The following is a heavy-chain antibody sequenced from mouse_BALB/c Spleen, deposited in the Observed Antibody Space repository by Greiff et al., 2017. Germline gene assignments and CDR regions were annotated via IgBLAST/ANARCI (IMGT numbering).Heavy chain of an antibody. Sequence: VQLQQSGPEVVRPGVSVKISCKGSGYTFTDYAMHWVKQSHAKSLEWIGVISTYNGNTNYNQKFKGKATMTVDKSSSTAYMELAGLTSEESAIYYGAREGVGGYGGGYYAMDHWGQGTSVTVSS. D-gene: IGHD2-2*01. J-gene: IGHJ4*01. CDR1: GYTFTDYA. CDR3: AREGVGGYGGGYYAMDH. V-gene: IGHV1-67*01. CDR2: ISTYNGNT.